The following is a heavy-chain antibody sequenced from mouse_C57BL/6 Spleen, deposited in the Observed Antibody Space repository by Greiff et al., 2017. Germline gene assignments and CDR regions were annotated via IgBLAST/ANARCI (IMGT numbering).Heavy chain of an antibody. CDR1: GFTFSDYG. CDR2: ISSGSSTI. CDR3: ARERIGSSYWYFDV. V-gene: IGHV5-17*01. D-gene: IGHD1-1*01. Sequence: EVKLMESGGGFVKPGGSLKLSCAASGFTFSDYGMHWVRQAPEKGLEWVAYISSGSSTIYYADTVKGRFTISRDNAKNTLFLQMTSLRSEDTAMYYCARERIGSSYWYFDVWGTGTTVTVSS. J-gene: IGHJ1*03.